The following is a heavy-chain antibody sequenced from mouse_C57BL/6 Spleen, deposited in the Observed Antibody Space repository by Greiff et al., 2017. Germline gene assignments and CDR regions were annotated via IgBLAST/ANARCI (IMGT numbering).Heavy chain of an antibody. CDR2: IRLKSDNYAT. CDR1: GFTFSNYW. J-gene: IGHJ2*01. V-gene: IGHV6-3*01. CDR3: TGLGEVDY. D-gene: IGHD4-1*01. Sequence: EVQLVESGGGLVQPGGSMKLSCVASGFTFSNYWMNWVRQSPETGLEWVAQIRLKSDNYATHYAASVKGRFTISRDDSKSSVYLQMNNLRAEDTGIYYCTGLGEVDYWGQGTTLTVSS.